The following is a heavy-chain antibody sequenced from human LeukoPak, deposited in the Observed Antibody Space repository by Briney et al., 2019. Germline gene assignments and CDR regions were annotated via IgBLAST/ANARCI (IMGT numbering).Heavy chain of an antibody. J-gene: IGHJ4*02. D-gene: IGHD1-26*01. CDR1: GFTFRTYA. CDR2: ITGNGGST. Sequence: GGSLRLSCAASGFTFRTYAMTWVSQAPGKGLEWVSSITGNGGSTYYAASVKGWSSISTDNSKNRLYVQMDSLRAEDTAVYHCARDSGSYLQPTDYWGQGTLVTVSS. V-gene: IGHV3-23*01. CDR3: ARDSGSYLQPTDY.